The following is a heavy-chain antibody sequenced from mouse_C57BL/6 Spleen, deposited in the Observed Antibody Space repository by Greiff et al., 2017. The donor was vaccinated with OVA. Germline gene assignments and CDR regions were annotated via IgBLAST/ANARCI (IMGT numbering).Heavy chain of an antibody. Sequence: EVQLVESGPGLVKPSQSLSLTCSVTGYSITSGYYWNWIRQFPGNKLEWMGYISYDGSNNYNPSLKNRISITRDTSKNQFFLKLNSVTTEDTATYYCASIYDGYYGAFAYWGQGTLVTVSA. CDR3: ASIYDGYYGAFAY. CDR1: GYSITSGYY. CDR2: ISYDGSN. J-gene: IGHJ3*01. D-gene: IGHD2-3*01. V-gene: IGHV3-6*01.